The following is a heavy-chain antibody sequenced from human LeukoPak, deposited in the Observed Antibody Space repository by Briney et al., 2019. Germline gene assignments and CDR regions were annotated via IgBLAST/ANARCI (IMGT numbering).Heavy chain of an antibody. D-gene: IGHD5-24*01. V-gene: IGHV3-7*04. Sequence: GGSLRLSCVASGFPFSSYWMTWVRQAPGKGLEWVASIKQDGSKKSYVDSVKGRFTISRDNAKNSLYLQMNSLRAEDTAIYYCTRVGYIDEGIDYWGQGTLVTVSS. CDR3: TRVGYIDEGIDY. J-gene: IGHJ4*02. CDR1: GFPFSSYW. CDR2: IKQDGSKK.